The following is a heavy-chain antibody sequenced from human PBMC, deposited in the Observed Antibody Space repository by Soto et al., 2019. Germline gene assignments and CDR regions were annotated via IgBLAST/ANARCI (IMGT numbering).Heavy chain of an antibody. V-gene: IGHV3-23*01. CDR2: ISAGSGST. CDR3: AKDKEAGSANAFDI. CDR1: GFPFSVCA. Sequence: EVHLLESGGGLVQPGGSLRLSCAASGFPFSVCAMNWVRQAPGRGPEWVSGISAGSGSTYYADSVKGRFTISRHNSKTTVYRDMSSLRVDDTAVYYCAKDKEAGSANAFDIWGQGTMVTVSS. J-gene: IGHJ3*02. D-gene: IGHD3-10*01.